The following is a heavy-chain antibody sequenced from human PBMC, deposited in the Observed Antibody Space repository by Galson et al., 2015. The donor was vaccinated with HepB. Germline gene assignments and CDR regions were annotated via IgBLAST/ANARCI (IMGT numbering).Heavy chain of an antibody. CDR1: GYSFTSYW. V-gene: IGHV5-51*01. CDR3: ATPIQTYYYDSWGRHY. CDR2: IYPGDSDT. Sequence: QSGAEVTKPGESLKISCKGSGYSFTSYWIGWVRQMPGKGLEWMGIIYPGDSDTRYSPSFQGQVTISADKSITTAYLQWGSLKASDTAMYYCATPIQTYYYDSWGRHYWGHGTLVPVSS. J-gene: IGHJ4*01. D-gene: IGHD3-10*01.